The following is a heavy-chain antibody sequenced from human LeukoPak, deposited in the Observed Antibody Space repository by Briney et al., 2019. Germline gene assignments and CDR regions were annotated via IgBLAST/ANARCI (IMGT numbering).Heavy chain of an antibody. CDR3: AKDLGSWYYSDY. V-gene: IGHV3-30*02. D-gene: IGHD6-13*01. J-gene: IGHJ4*02. CDR2: IRYDGSNK. Sequence: GGSLRLSCAASGFTFSSYSMHWVRQAPGKGLEWVAFIRYDGSNKYYADSVKGRFTISRDNSKNTLYLQMNSLRAEDTAVYYCAKDLGSWYYSDYWGQGTLVTVSS. CDR1: GFTFSSYS.